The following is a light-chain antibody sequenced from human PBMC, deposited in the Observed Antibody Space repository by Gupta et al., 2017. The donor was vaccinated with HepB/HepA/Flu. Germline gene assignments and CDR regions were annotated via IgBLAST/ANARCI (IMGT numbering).Light chain of an antibody. CDR3: QPADSSGTAHWV. CDR2: KDS. V-gene: IGLV3-25*03. J-gene: IGLJ3*02. CDR1: ALPKQY. Sequence: SYELTQPPSVSVSPGQTARITCPGDALPKQYAYWYQQRPGQAPVLVIYKDSERPSGIPERFSGSSSGKTGTLTISGVQAEDEADYYGQPADSSGTAHWVFGGGTKLTVL.